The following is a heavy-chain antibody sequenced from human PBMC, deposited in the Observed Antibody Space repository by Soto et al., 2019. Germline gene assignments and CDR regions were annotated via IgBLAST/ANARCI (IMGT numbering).Heavy chain of an antibody. J-gene: IGHJ5*02. Sequence: GASVKVSCKASGYTFTSYYMHWVRQAPGQGLEWMGIINPSGGSTSYAQKFQGRVTMTRDTSTSTVYMELSSLRSEDTAVYYCARDPPFTMFGVAPFDPWGQGTLVTVSS. V-gene: IGHV1-46*01. D-gene: IGHD3-3*01. CDR1: GYTFTSYY. CDR2: INPSGGST. CDR3: ARDPPFTMFGVAPFDP.